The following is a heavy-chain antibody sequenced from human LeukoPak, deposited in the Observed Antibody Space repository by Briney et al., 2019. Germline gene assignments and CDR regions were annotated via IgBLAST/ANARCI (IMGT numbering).Heavy chain of an antibody. Sequence: GGSLRLSCAASGFTFSSNWMSWVRQAQGKGLKGVANIKQDGSEKYYVDSVKGRFTISRDNAKNSLYLQMNSLRAEDTAVYYCARVGGQLWSYYFDYWGQGTLVTVSS. D-gene: IGHD5-18*01. CDR1: GFTFSSNW. J-gene: IGHJ4*02. V-gene: IGHV3-7*01. CDR2: IKQDGSEK. CDR3: ARVGGQLWSYYFDY.